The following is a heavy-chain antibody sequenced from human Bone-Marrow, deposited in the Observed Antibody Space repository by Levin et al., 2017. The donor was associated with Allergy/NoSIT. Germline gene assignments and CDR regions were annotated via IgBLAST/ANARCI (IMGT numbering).Heavy chain of an antibody. D-gene: IGHD3-16*01. V-gene: IGHV3-53*01. Sequence: GESLKISCAVSGFTVSNNYMSWVRQAPGAGLEWVSLIYSVGTTYYADSVKGRFTISRDNSRNTPYLQMNSLRAEDTAVYYCTGGPPGVRGWGQGTLVTVSS. CDR2: IYSVGTT. CDR3: TGGPPGVRG. J-gene: IGHJ4*02. CDR1: GFTVSNNY.